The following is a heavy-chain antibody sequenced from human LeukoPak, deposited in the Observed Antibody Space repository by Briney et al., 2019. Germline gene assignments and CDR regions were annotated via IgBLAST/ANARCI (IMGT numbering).Heavy chain of an antibody. Sequence: GGSLRLSCAASGFTVSSNYMSWVRQAPGKGLEWGSVIYSGGSTYYADSVKGRFTISRDNSKNTLYLQMNSLRAEDTAVYYCASSSGKAAAGYYYYYMDVWGKGTTVTVSS. CDR1: GFTVSSNY. CDR2: IYSGGST. J-gene: IGHJ6*03. V-gene: IGHV3-66*02. CDR3: ASSSGKAAAGYYYYYMDV. D-gene: IGHD6-13*01.